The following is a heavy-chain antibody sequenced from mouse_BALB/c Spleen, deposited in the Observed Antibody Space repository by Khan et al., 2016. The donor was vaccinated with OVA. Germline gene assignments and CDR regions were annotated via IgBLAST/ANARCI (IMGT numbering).Heavy chain of an antibody. CDR1: GFTFSNYA. CDR2: ISSGGSYT. CDR3: ARELFTTVVATPFAY. Sequence: EVELVESGGGLVKPGGSLKLSCAASGFTFSNYAMSWVRQTPEKRLEWVATISSGGSYTYYPDSVQGRFTISRDNAKNTLYLQKSSLRSEDTAIYYCARELFTTVVATPFAYGGQGTLVTVSA. J-gene: IGHJ3*01. D-gene: IGHD1-1*01. V-gene: IGHV5-9-3*01.